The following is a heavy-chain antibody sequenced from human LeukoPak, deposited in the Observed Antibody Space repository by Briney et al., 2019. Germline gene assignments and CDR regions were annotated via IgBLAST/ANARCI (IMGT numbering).Heavy chain of an antibody. V-gene: IGHV3-30*18. CDR3: AKGLQLWSRNYYYYGMDV. CDR2: ISYDGSNK. D-gene: IGHD5-18*01. Sequence: PGGSLRLSCAASRFTFSSYGMHWVRQAPGKGLEWVAVISYDGSNKDYADSVKGRFTISRDNSKNALYLQMNSLRVEDTALYYCAKGLQLWSRNYYYYGMDVWGQGTTVTVSS. CDR1: RFTFSSYG. J-gene: IGHJ6*02.